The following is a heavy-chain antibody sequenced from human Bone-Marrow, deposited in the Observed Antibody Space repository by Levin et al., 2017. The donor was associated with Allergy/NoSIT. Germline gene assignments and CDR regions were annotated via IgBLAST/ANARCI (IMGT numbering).Heavy chain of an antibody. CDR1: GGSITSANYS. D-gene: IGHD6-6*01. CDR2: IYHSGTT. V-gene: IGHV4-30-2*06. CDR3: ARGARRLDYFDF. J-gene: IGHJ4*02. Sequence: PSETLSLTCAVSGGSITSANYSWSWIRQSPGKGLEWIGYIYHSGTTFYNPSLKSRVTISADSSKNQFSLNLNSMTAADTAVYFCARGARRLDYFDFWGQGTLVTVSS.